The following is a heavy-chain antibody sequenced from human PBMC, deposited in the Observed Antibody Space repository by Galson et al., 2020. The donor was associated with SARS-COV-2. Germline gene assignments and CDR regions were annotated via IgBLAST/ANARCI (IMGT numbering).Heavy chain of an antibody. V-gene: IGHV3-49*03. D-gene: IGHD3-10*01. CDR1: GFTFGDYI. CDR2: IKSKAYGGTT. CDR3: TSGSLFPTNY. J-gene: IGHJ4*02. Sequence: GGSLRLSFTASGFTFGDYIMNWFRQAPGKGLEWIGFIKSKAYGGTTKYAASVKGRFTISRDDSKSIAYLQMNSLKTEDTAMYYCTSGSLFPTNYWGQGTLVTVSS.